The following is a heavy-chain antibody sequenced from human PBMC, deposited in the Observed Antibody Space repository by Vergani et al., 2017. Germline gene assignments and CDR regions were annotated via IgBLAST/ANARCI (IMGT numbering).Heavy chain of an antibody. CDR3: ARGGGQGYSGYDSLYPFDY. CDR1: GGSISSGGYS. V-gene: IGHV4-30-2*01. J-gene: IGHJ4*02. Sequence: QLQLQESGSGLVKPSKTLSLTCAVSGGSISSGGYSWSWIRQPPGKGLEWIGYIYHSGSTYYNPSLKSRVTISVDRSKNQFSLKLSSVTAADTAVYYCARGGGQGYSGYDSLYPFDYWGQGTLVTVSS. D-gene: IGHD5-12*01. CDR2: IYHSGST.